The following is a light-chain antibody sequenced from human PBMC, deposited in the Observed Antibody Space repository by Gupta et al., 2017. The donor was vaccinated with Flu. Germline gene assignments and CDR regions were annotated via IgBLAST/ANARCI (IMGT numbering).Light chain of an antibody. CDR3: QQYSNPPFFN. J-gene: IGKJ1*01. V-gene: IGKV4-1*01. Sequence: DIVMTQPPDSLAVSLGERATMNCKSSQTVLHSCNNKNCLAWYQQKPGQPPKLLIYWASTRAAGVPDRFSGSGYGTDFTLTISSRQAEDVAVYYCQQYSNPPFFNFGHGTKVDIK. CDR1: QTVLHSCNNKNC. CDR2: WAS.